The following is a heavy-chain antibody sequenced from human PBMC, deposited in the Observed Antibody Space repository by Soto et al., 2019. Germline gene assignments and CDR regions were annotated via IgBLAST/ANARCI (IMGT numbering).Heavy chain of an antibody. CDR2: IYPGDSDT. Sequence: GESLKISCKGSGYSFTSYWIAWVPQMPGKXLEGMGIIYPGDSDTRYSPSFQGQVTISADKSISTAYLQWSSLKASDTAMYYCARHVGDSSSYSRNNWFDPWGQGTLVTVSS. CDR1: GYSFTSYW. CDR3: ARHVGDSSSYSRNNWFDP. D-gene: IGHD6-6*01. J-gene: IGHJ5*02. V-gene: IGHV5-51*01.